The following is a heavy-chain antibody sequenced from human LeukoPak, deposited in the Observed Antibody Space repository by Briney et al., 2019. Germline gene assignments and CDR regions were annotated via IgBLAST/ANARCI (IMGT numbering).Heavy chain of an antibody. CDR1: GGSISSYY. Sequence: SETLSLTRTVSGGSISSYYWSWIRQPPGKGLEWIGYIFYSGSTNYNPSLKSRVTISVDTSKNQFSLKLSSVTAADTAVYYCARERYGGNSEAFDIWGQGTMVTVSS. V-gene: IGHV4-59*12. CDR2: IFYSGST. CDR3: ARERYGGNSEAFDI. D-gene: IGHD4-23*01. J-gene: IGHJ3*02.